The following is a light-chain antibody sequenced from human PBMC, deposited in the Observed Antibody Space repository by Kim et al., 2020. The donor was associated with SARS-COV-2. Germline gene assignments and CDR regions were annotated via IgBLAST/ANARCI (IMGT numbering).Light chain of an antibody. CDR1: QDIRKY. J-gene: IGKJ4*01. CDR2: DAS. CDR3: QQYDYLPIS. V-gene: IGKV1-33*01. Sequence: DIQMNQSPSSLSASVGDRVTITCQASQDIRKYLNWYQQKAGKAPKVLIYDASILGTGVPSRFRGSGSGTEFTFTITSLQSEDFATYYCQQYDYLPISFGGGTKVDIK.